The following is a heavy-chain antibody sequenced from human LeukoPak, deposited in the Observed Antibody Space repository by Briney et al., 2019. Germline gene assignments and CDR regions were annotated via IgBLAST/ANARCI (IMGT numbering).Heavy chain of an antibody. Sequence: GGSLRLSCAASGFTFTSYYMNWVRQAPGKGLEWVSTISGGGGSTYYADSVKGRFTISRDTSKSTLYLQLNSLRAEDTAIYYCAKGIDSTGYYPFDYWGQGTLVTVSS. CDR2: ISGGGGST. CDR3: AKGIDSTGYYPFDY. V-gene: IGHV3-23*01. D-gene: IGHD3-22*01. J-gene: IGHJ4*02. CDR1: GFTFTSYY.